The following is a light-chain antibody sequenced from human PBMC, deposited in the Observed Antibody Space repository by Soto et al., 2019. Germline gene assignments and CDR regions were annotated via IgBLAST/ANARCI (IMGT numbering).Light chain of an antibody. J-gene: IGKJ1*01. V-gene: IGKV1-5*03. CDR3: QHYNSYSEA. CDR2: KAS. Sequence: DIQMTQSPSFVSASVGDRVTITCRASQSISVWLAWYQQKAGKAPNLLIYKASRLESGVPPRFSGSGSGTEFTLTISSLQPDDFATYYCQHYNSYSEAFGQGTKVDI. CDR1: QSISVW.